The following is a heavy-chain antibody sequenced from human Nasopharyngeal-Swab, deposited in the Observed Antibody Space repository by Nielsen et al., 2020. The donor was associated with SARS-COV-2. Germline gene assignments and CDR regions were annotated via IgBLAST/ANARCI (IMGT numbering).Heavy chain of an antibody. V-gene: IGHV3-74*01. J-gene: IGHJ4*02. CDR3: AGEVGGYRDY. CDR1: GFTFSNYW. CDR2: INTDGSVT. D-gene: IGHD1-26*01. Sequence: GGSLRLSCEASGFTFSNYWMRWVRQTPGKGLVWVSRINTDGSVTNYADSVKGRFTISRDNVKNTVYLQMNSLRAEDTAVYHCAGEVGGYRDYWGQGTLVTVSS.